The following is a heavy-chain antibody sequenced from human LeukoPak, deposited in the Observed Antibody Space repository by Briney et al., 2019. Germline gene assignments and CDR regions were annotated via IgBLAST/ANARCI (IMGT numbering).Heavy chain of an antibody. Sequence: SETLSLTCAVSGYSISSGYYWGWIRPPPGKGLEWIGRIYHSGSTYYNPSLKRRVTISVDTSKNQFSLKLSSVTAADTAVYYCARHGLRMPGYSSGWPFDYWGQGTPVTVSS. D-gene: IGHD6-19*01. J-gene: IGHJ4*02. CDR1: GYSISSGYY. CDR3: ARHGLRMPGYSSGWPFDY. CDR2: IYHSGST. V-gene: IGHV4-38-2*01.